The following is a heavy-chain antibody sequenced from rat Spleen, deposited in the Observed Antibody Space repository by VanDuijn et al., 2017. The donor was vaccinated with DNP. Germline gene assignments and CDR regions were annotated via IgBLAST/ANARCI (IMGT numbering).Heavy chain of an antibody. Sequence: EVQLVESGGGLVQPGRSLKLSCAASGFTFSNYGMAWVCQAPTTGLEWVATISYDGSNTHYRDSVKGRFTISRENAESTLYLQMDSLRSEDTATYYCATVHYYDCTRFAYWGQGTLVTVSS. CDR1: GFTFSNYG. CDR3: ATVHYYDCTRFAY. CDR2: ISYDGSNT. V-gene: IGHV5-29*01. D-gene: IGHD1-12*01. J-gene: IGHJ3*01.